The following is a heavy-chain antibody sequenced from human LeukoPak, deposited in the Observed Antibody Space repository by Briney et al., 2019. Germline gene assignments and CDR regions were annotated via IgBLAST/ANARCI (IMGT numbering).Heavy chain of an antibody. V-gene: IGHV1-2*02. Sequence: ASVKVSCKASGYTFTDYYMNWVRQAPGQGLEWMGWVNPKSGGTKYAQKFQGRVTMTRDTSITTAYMELTILSSDDTAVFYCVRAGELDYWGQGTLVTVSS. J-gene: IGHJ4*02. D-gene: IGHD7-27*01. CDR2: VNPKSGGT. CDR1: GYTFTDYY. CDR3: VRAGELDY.